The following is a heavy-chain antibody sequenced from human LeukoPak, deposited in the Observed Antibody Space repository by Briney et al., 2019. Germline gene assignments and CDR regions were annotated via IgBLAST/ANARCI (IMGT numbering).Heavy chain of an antibody. J-gene: IGHJ4*02. Sequence: PGGSLRLSCAASGFTFSDYYMSWLRQAPGKGLECVSYISTRGTTIYYADSVKGRFTISRDNAKNSLSLQMNSLRAEDTAVYYCARSLYYFDYWAREPWSPSPQ. V-gene: IGHV3-11*01. CDR1: GFTFSDYY. CDR3: ARSLYYFDY. CDR2: ISTRGTTI.